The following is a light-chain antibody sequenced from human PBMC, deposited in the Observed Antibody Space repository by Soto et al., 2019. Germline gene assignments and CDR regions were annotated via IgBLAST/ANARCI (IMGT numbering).Light chain of an antibody. Sequence: DIHITQSHSSLSVSVGDRVTITCRTSQNINAWLAWYQQRPGQAPTLLIYDASTVQSGVPSRFSGSGSGTDFTLTISSLQPEDFATYYCQQLNSYPSITVGPGTRLEIK. J-gene: IGKJ5*01. V-gene: IGKV1-5*01. CDR1: QNINAW. CDR3: QQLNSYPSIT. CDR2: DAS.